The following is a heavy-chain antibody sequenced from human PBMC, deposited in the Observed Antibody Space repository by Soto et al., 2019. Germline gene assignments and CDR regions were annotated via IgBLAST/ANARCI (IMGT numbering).Heavy chain of an antibody. V-gene: IGHV4-4*02. CDR2: IYHSGST. D-gene: IGHD6-19*01. CDR1: GGSISSSNW. Sequence: SETLSLTCAVSGGSISSSNWWSWVRQPPGKGLEWIGEIYHSGSTNYNPSLKSRVTISVDKSKNQFSLKLSSVTAADTAVYYCARDSPPRYTSGWYPGAFDIWGQGTMVTVSS. J-gene: IGHJ3*02. CDR3: ARDSPPRYTSGWYPGAFDI.